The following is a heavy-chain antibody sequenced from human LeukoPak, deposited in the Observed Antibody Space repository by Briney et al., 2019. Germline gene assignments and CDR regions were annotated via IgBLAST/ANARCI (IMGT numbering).Heavy chain of an antibody. CDR3: ARIMVRGGKIPTGDY. Sequence: PGRSRRGSRAACGVTLCSYGVPWVRKDTGKGLEWVAVIWYDGSNKYYADSVKGRFTISRDNSENTLFLQMNSLRVDDTAIYYCARIMVRGGKIPTGDYWGQGTLVTVSS. D-gene: IGHD3-10*01. J-gene: IGHJ4*02. CDR2: IWYDGSNK. CDR1: GVTLCSYG. V-gene: IGHV3-33*01.